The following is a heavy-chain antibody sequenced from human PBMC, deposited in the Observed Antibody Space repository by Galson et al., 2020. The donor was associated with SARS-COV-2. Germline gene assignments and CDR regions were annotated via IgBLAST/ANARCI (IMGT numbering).Heavy chain of an antibody. J-gene: IGHJ4*02. V-gene: IGHV1-18*01. CDR1: GYTFSTYG. CDR2: ISAYNGNT. Sequence: ASVKVSCKASGYTFSTYGIKWVRQAPGQGLEWMGWISAYNGNTNYAQKLQGRVTMTTDTSTSTAYMELSSLKSDDTAVYYCARGAGMTTVVTPQVYWGQGTLVTVSS. CDR3: ARGAGMTTVVTPQVY. D-gene: IGHD4-17*01.